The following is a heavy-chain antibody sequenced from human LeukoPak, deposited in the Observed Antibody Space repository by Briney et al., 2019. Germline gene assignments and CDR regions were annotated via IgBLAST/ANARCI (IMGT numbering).Heavy chain of an antibody. D-gene: IGHD3-22*01. CDR2: ISSSGNTM. CDR1: GFTFSSYE. Sequence: GGSLRLSCAASGFTFSSYEMNWVRQAPGKGLEWVSYISSSGNTMYYADSVKGRFTISRDNAKNSLYLQMNSLRAEDTALYYCARTNYYDTSSYDNCGQGTLVTVSS. V-gene: IGHV3-48*03. J-gene: IGHJ4*02. CDR3: ARTNYYDTSSYDN.